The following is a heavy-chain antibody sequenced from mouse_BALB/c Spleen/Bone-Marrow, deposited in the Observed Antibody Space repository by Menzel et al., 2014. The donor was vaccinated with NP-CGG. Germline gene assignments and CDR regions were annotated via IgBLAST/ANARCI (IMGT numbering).Heavy chain of an antibody. CDR2: IWGDGIT. CDR3: AREGNYFDY. Sequence: VQLVESGPGLVAPSQSLSITCTVSGFSLTVYGVNWVRPPPGKGLEWLGMIWGDGITDYNSAFKSRLSISKDDSKSQVFLKMNSLQTDDTAKYYCAREGNYFDYWGQGTTLTVSS. J-gene: IGHJ2*01. V-gene: IGHV2-6-7*01. CDR1: GFSLTVYG.